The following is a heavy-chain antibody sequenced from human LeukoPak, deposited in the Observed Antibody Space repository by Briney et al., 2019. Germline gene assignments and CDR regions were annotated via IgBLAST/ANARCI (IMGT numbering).Heavy chain of an antibody. Sequence: SETLSLTCAVSGGSISSSNWWSWVRQPPGKGLEWIGEIYHSGSTNYNPSLKSRVTISVDKSKNQFSLKLSSVTAADTAVYYCARGQYYDILTGYSYYFDYWGQGTLVTVSS. CDR2: IYHSGST. CDR3: ARGQYYDILTGYSYYFDY. CDR1: GGSISSSNW. V-gene: IGHV4-4*02. D-gene: IGHD3-9*01. J-gene: IGHJ4*02.